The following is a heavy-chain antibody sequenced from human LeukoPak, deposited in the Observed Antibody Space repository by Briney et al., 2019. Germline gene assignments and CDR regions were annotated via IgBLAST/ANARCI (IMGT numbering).Heavy chain of an antibody. CDR2: ISSYSTYI. CDR1: GFSFSDYS. Sequence: GGSLRLSCAASGFSFSDYSMNWVRQAPGKGLEWVSFISSYSTYIYYADSLKGRFTIPRDNAKNSLYLQMNSLRAKDTAVYYCARDSFAGYDSSGYSSYDYWGQGTLVTVSS. CDR3: ARDSFAGYDSSGYSSYDY. J-gene: IGHJ4*02. V-gene: IGHV3-21*01. D-gene: IGHD3-22*01.